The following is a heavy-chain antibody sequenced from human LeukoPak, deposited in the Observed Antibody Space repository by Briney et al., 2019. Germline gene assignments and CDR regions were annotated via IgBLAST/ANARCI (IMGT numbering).Heavy chain of an antibody. CDR1: GYTFTCYY. D-gene: IGHD1-26*01. CDR3: ARTVGATPGSDY. V-gene: IGHV1-2*02. CDR2: INPNSGGT. Sequence: ASVKVSCKASGYTFTCYYMHWVRQAPGQGLEWMGWINPNSGGTNYAQKFQGRVTMTRDTSISTAYMELSRLRSDDTAVYYCARTVGATPGSDYWGQGTLVTVSS. J-gene: IGHJ4*02.